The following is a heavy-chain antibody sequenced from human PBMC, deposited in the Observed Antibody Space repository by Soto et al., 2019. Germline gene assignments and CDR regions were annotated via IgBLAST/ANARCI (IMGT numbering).Heavy chain of an antibody. V-gene: IGHV3-30*18. CDR1: GFTFSSYG. CDR2: ISYDGSNK. D-gene: IGHD2-8*02. Sequence: QVQLVESGGGVVQPGRSLRLSCAASGFTFSSYGMHWVRQAPGKGLEWVAVISYDGSNKYYADSVKGRFTISRDNSKNTLYLQMNSLRAEDTAVYYCAKDMVVYAFTFDYWGQGTLVTVSS. J-gene: IGHJ4*02. CDR3: AKDMVVYAFTFDY.